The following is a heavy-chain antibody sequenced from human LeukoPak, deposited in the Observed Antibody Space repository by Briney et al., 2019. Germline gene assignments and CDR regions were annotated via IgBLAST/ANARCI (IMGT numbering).Heavy chain of an antibody. Sequence: GGSLRLSCAASGFTFDDYAMHWVRQAPGKGLEWVSGISWNSGSIGYADSVKGRFTISRDNAKDSLYLQMNSLRAEDTALYYCAKDIRDGYPRMGSDPWGQGTLVTVSS. V-gene: IGHV3-9*01. CDR1: GFTFDDYA. D-gene: IGHD5-24*01. CDR2: ISWNSGSI. J-gene: IGHJ5*02. CDR3: AKDIRDGYPRMGSDP.